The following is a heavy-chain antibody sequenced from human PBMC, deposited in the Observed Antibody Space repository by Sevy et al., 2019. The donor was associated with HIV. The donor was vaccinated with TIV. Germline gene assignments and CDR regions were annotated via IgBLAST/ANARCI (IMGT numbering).Heavy chain of an antibody. Sequence: GGSLRLSCAVSGFTLTNEFFSWVRQAPGKGLEWVAVVYSGGATYYAGSVKGRLTMSREKSKSTLYLQMKSRRAEDTAVNYCARVGYCRGGTCFSGFYYAMDVWGQGTTVTVSS. CDR2: VYSGGAT. V-gene: IGHV3-53*01. CDR1: GFTLTNEF. J-gene: IGHJ6*02. D-gene: IGHD2-15*01. CDR3: ARVGYCRGGTCFSGFYYAMDV.